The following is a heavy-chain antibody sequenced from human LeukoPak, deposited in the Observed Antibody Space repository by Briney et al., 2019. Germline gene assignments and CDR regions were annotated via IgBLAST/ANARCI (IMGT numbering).Heavy chain of an antibody. Sequence: ASVKVSCKASGNSISNYAVSWVRQAPGQGFEWMGGIIPIFGTADYAQRFQGRVTITADQSTSTTYMALSSLKSEDTATYYCTTRACHAGGCSSSFYYYYGLHFWGQGTTVSVSS. CDR2: IIPIFGTA. CDR3: TTRACHAGGCSSSFYYYYGLHF. D-gene: IGHD3-16*01. J-gene: IGHJ6*02. V-gene: IGHV1-69*13. CDR1: GNSISNYA.